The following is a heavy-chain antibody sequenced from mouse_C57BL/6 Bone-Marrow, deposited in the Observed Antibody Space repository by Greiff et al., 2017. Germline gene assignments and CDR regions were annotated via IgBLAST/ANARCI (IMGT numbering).Heavy chain of an antibody. CDR2: IHPNSGST. CDR1: GYTFTSYW. Sequence: VKLQQPGAELVKPGASVKLSCKASGYTFTSYWMHWVKQRPGQGLEWIGMIHPNSGSTNYNEKFKSKATLTVDKSSSTAYMQLSSLTSEDSAVYYCARRGIPRSLDYWGQGTTLTVSS. CDR3: ARRGIPRSLDY. V-gene: IGHV1-64*01. D-gene: IGHD1-1*01. J-gene: IGHJ2*01.